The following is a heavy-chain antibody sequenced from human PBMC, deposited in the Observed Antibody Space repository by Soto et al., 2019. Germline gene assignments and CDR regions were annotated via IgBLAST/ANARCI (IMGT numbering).Heavy chain of an antibody. Sequence: LSLTCTVSGGSINSGDYYWTWVRQPPGKGLEWIGNIFHSGSTYYTPSLQSRVTISLDTSKNHFSLKLSSVTPADTAVYYCARDRYYGSGTYYNFYSGMDVWGQGTTVTVSS. CDR2: IFHSGST. D-gene: IGHD3-10*01. CDR1: GGSINSGDYY. J-gene: IGHJ6*02. V-gene: IGHV4-30-4*01. CDR3: ARDRYYGSGTYYNFYSGMDV.